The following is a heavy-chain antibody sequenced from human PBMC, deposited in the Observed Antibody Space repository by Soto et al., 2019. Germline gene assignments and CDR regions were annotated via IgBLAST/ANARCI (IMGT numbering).Heavy chain of an antibody. CDR1: GGSISSGGYY. D-gene: IGHD6-19*01. CDR3: ARANTVGAVAGLDFDY. J-gene: IGHJ4*02. Sequence: QVQLQESGPGLVKPSQTLSLTCTVSGGSISSGGYYWSWIRQHPGKGLEWIGYIYYSGSTYYNPSLRRRVTISVDTSKNHFSLKLSSVTAADTAVYYCARANTVGAVAGLDFDYWGQGTLVTVSS. V-gene: IGHV4-31*03. CDR2: IYYSGST.